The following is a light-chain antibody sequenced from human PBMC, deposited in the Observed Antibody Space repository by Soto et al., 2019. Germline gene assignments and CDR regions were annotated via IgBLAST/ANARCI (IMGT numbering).Light chain of an antibody. CDR2: GAY. V-gene: IGKV3-15*01. CDR3: QQYDNWPPIT. Sequence: EVVMTPSPATLSVSPGARATLSCRPSQSVSSNLAWYQQKHGQAPRLLIYGAYTRATGIPARFSGSGSGTEFTLTISSLQSEDFAVYYCQQYDNWPPITLGQGTRLEI. CDR1: QSVSSN. J-gene: IGKJ5*01.